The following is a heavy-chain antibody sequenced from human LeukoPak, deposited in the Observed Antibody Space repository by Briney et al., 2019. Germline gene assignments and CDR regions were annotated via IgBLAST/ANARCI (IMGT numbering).Heavy chain of an antibody. CDR1: GYTFTGYY. Sequence: ASVKVSCKASGYTFTGYYMRWVRQAPGQGLEWMGWINPNSGGTNYAQKFQGRVTMTRDTSISTAYMELSRLRSDDTAVYYCARDRLVAARPGDYYYYGMDVWGQGTTVTVSS. CDR3: ARDRLVAARPGDYYYYGMDV. V-gene: IGHV1-2*02. J-gene: IGHJ6*02. D-gene: IGHD6-6*01. CDR2: INPNSGGT.